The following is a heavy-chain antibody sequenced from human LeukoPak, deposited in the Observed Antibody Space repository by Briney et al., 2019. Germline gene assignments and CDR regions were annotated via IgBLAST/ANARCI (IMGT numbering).Heavy chain of an antibody. V-gene: IGHV3-66*01. CDR2: IYRAGNT. CDR1: GFTVSSNY. Sequence: GGSLRLSCAASGFTVSSNYMSWVRQAPGKGLEWVSVIYRAGNTYYADSVQGRFTMSRENPENTLYLQMNSLRAEDTAVYYCARAHDRGYYYGFDYWGQGTLVTVSS. J-gene: IGHJ4*02. D-gene: IGHD3-22*01. CDR3: ARAHDRGYYYGFDY.